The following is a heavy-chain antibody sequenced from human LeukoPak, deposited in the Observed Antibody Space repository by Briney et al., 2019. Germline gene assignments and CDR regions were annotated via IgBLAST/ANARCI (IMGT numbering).Heavy chain of an antibody. V-gene: IGHV3-23*01. CDR1: GFAFSSHG. CDR3: AKATVTSCIGAFCYPFDS. CDR2: ISPGGDIL. J-gene: IGHJ4*02. D-gene: IGHD2-15*01. Sequence: GGSLRLSCAASGFAFSSHGMNWVRQAPGKGLEWVSGISPGGDILYYVDSVKGQFTISRDNSHNTLYLQMNSLRAEDTAIYYCAKATVTSCIGAFCYPFDSWGQGTLVTVSS.